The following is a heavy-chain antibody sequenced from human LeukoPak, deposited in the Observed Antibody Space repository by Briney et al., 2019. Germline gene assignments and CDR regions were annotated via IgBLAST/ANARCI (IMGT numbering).Heavy chain of an antibody. CDR2: IYYSGST. J-gene: IGHJ5*02. CDR1: GGSISSYY. CDR3: ARGEAYDSSGYYYYRWFDP. D-gene: IGHD3-22*01. V-gene: IGHV4-59*01. Sequence: PSETLSLTCTVSGGSISSYYWSWIRQPPGKGLEWIGYIYYSGSTNYNPSLKSRVTISVDTSKNQFSLKLSSVTAADTAVYYCARGEAYDSSGYYYYRWFDPWGQGTLVTISS.